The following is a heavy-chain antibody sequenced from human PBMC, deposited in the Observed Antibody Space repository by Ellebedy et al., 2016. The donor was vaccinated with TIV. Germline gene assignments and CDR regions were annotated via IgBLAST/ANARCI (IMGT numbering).Heavy chain of an antibody. CDR1: GFTFSSYS. Sequence: PGGSLRLSCAASGFTFSSYSMNWVRQAPGKGLEWVSYISSSSSTIYYADSVKGRFTISRDNAKNSLYLQMNSLRDEDTAVYYCARMPGGTSRYDYYYGMDVWGQGTTVTVSS. CDR2: ISSSSSTI. J-gene: IGHJ6*02. V-gene: IGHV3-48*02. D-gene: IGHD1-1*01. CDR3: ARMPGGTSRYDYYYGMDV.